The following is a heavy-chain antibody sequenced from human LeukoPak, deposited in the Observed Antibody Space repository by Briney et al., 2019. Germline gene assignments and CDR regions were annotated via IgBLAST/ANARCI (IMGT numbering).Heavy chain of an antibody. V-gene: IGHV1-58*02. J-gene: IGHJ3*02. Sequence: GTSVKVSCKASGFTFTSSTIQWVRQARGQRLEWIGWIVVGSGNTNYAQKFQERVIITRDMSTTTVYMELSSLRSEDTAVYFCARDSGTVSDAFDIWGQGTMVTVSS. CDR1: GFTFTSST. D-gene: IGHD4-11*01. CDR3: ARDSGTVSDAFDI. CDR2: IVVGSGNT.